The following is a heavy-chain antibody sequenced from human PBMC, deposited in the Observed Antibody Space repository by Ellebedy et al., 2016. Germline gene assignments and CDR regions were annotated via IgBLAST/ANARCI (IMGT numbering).Heavy chain of an antibody. Sequence: SETLSLTCTVSGGSISGHYWSWIRQPPGKGLEWIGYFYYSGSTNYNPSLKSRVTISVDTSKNPFSLKLNSVTAADTAVYYCARVPAGYSLFDYWGQGTLVTVSS. CDR1: GGSISGHY. J-gene: IGHJ4*02. D-gene: IGHD3-9*01. V-gene: IGHV4-59*11. CDR3: ARVPAGYSLFDY. CDR2: FYYSGST.